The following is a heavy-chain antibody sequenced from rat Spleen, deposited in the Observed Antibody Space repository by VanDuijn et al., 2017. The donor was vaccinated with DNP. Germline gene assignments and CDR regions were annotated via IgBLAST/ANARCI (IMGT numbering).Heavy chain of an antibody. Sequence: EVQLVESGGDLVQPGRSLKLSCVASGFTFTDYYMAWVRQGPTKGLEWVASITAGGEYTYSPDSVKGRFTISRDNAKSTLYLQMDSLRSEDTAIYYCARYSLIKRMWDYWGQGVTVTVSS. CDR2: ITAGGEYT. J-gene: IGHJ2*01. CDR1: GFTFTDYY. D-gene: IGHD1-2*01. CDR3: ARYSLIKRMWDY. V-gene: IGHV5-25*01.